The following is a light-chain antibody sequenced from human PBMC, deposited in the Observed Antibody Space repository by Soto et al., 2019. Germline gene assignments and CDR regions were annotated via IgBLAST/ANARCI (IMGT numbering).Light chain of an antibody. CDR3: QQYNSYLT. Sequence: DIQMTQSPATLSASLGDRVTITCRASQSISSWLAWYQQKPGKAPKLLIYDASSLESGVPSRFSGSGSGTEFTLTISSLKPDDFATYYCQQYNSYLTFGGGTKVDIK. J-gene: IGKJ4*01. V-gene: IGKV1-5*01. CDR2: DAS. CDR1: QSISSW.